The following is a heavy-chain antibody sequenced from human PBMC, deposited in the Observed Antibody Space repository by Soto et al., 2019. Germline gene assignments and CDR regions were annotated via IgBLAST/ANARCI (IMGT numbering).Heavy chain of an antibody. Sequence: ASVKVSCKASGYTFSNYGSSWVRQAPGQVLEWMGWISTHNGNTHYAQNFQGRVTVTTDTSTSTAYMELRSLTSDDTAVYFCARDGYGDYPPDYWGQGTPVNVSS. D-gene: IGHD4-17*01. J-gene: IGHJ4*02. V-gene: IGHV1-18*04. CDR1: GYTFSNYG. CDR2: ISTHNGNT. CDR3: ARDGYGDYPPDY.